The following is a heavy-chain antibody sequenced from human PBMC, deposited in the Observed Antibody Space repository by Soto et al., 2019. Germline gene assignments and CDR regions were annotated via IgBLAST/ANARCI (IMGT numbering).Heavy chain of an antibody. CDR2: ISYDGSNK. J-gene: IGHJ3*02. CDR3: ARDYYDSSGYYRDAFDI. D-gene: IGHD3-22*01. CDR1: GFSLSSYG. Sequence: GGPLRLACAASGFSLSSYGMYWVLQAPGKGLERVAVISYDGSNKYYADSVKGRFTISRDNSKDTRYLQMNSLRADDTAVYYCARDYYDSSGYYRDAFDIWGEGTMVTFSS. V-gene: IGHV3-30*03.